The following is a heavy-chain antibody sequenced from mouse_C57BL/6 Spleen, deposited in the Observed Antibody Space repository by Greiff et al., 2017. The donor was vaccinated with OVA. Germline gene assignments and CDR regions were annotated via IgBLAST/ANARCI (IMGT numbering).Heavy chain of an antibody. D-gene: IGHD2-5*01. CDR3: AREDVYSNPFAY. CDR2: ISYDGSN. CDR1: GYSITSGYY. Sequence: VQLQQSGPGLVKPSQSLSLTCSVTGYSITSGYYWNWIRQFPGNKLEWMGYISYDGSNNYNPSLKNRISITRDTSKNQFFLKLNSVTTEDTATYYCAREDVYSNPFAYWGQGTLVTVSA. V-gene: IGHV3-6*01. J-gene: IGHJ3*01.